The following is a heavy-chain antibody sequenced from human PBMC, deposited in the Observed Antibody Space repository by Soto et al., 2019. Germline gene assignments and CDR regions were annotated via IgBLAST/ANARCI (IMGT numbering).Heavy chain of an antibody. D-gene: IGHD2-15*01. Sequence: ASVKVSCKASGYTFTSYAMHWVRQAPGQGLEWMGWINAGNGNTKYSQKFQGRVTITRDTSASTAYMELSSLRSEDTAVYYCARVSCSGGSCYFYWFDPWGQGTLVTVSS. CDR2: INAGNGNT. CDR3: ARVSCSGGSCYFYWFDP. V-gene: IGHV1-3*01. J-gene: IGHJ5*02. CDR1: GYTFTSYA.